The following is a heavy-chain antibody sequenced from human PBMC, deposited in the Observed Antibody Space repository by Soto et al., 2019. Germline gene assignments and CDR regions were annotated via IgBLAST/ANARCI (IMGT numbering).Heavy chain of an antibody. Sequence: PSETLSLTCAVYGGSFSGYYWSWIRQPPGKGLEWIGEINHSGTTNYHPSLKSRVTISIDTSKSQFYLKLTSVTAADTAIYYCATRFYSSGVLFDYWGPGTQVTVS. CDR3: ATRFYSSGVLFDY. D-gene: IGHD3-10*01. CDR2: INHSGTT. CDR1: GGSFSGYY. V-gene: IGHV4-34*01. J-gene: IGHJ4*02.